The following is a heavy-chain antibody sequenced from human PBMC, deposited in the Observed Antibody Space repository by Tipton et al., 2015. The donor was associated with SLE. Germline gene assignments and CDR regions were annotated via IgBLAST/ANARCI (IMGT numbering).Heavy chain of an antibody. Sequence: TLSLTCTVSGGSISSGSYYWSWIRQPAGKGLEWIGRIYSRGSTNYNLSLKSRVTISADTSKNQFSLKLSSVTAADTAVYYCARRQGYSSSWYGRGNWFDPWGQGTLVTVSS. D-gene: IGHD6-13*01. V-gene: IGHV4-61*02. CDR1: GGSISSGSYY. CDR3: ARRQGYSSSWYGRGNWFDP. J-gene: IGHJ5*02. CDR2: IYSRGST.